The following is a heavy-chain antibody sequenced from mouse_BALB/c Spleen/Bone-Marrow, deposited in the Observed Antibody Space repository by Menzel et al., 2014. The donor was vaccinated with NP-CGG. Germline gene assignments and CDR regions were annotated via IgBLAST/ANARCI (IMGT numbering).Heavy chain of an antibody. CDR2: INPYNGDT. Sequence: LEESGASVKISCKASGYSFTGYFMNWVKQSHGKSLEWIGRINPYNGDTFYNQKFKGKATLTVDKSSSTAHMELLSLTSEDSAVYYCGSYRFAYWGQGTLVTVSA. V-gene: IGHV1-37*01. D-gene: IGHD5-5*01. CDR1: GYSFTGYF. J-gene: IGHJ3*01. CDR3: GSYRFAY.